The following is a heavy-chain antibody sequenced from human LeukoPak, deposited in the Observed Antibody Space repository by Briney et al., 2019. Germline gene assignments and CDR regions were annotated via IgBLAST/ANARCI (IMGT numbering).Heavy chain of an antibody. D-gene: IGHD1-26*01. CDR3: ARGPWSGSYMVY. J-gene: IGHJ4*02. CDR1: GYTFTGYY. V-gene: IGHV1-2*06. CDR2: INPNSGGT. Sequence: ASVKVSCKASGYTFTGYYMHWVRQAPGQGLEWMGRINPNSGGTNYAQKFQGRVTMTRDTSISTAYMELSRLRSDDTAAYYCARGPWSGSYMVYWGQGTLVTVSS.